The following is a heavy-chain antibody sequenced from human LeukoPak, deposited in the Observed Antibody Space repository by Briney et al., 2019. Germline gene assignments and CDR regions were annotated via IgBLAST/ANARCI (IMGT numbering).Heavy chain of an antibody. CDR3: ASNNYDSSGYYLPHYYYGMDV. J-gene: IGHJ6*02. V-gene: IGHV1-69*01. Sequence: SVKVSCKASGATFSSYAISWVRQAPGQGLEWMGGIIPIFGTANYAQKFQGRVTITADESTSTAYMELSSLRSEDTAVYYCASNNYDSSGYYLPHYYYGMDVWGQGTTVTVSS. D-gene: IGHD3-22*01. CDR2: IIPIFGTA. CDR1: GATFSSYA.